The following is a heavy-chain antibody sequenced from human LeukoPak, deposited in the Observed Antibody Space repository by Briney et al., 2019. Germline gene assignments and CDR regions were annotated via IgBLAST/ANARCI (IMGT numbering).Heavy chain of an antibody. D-gene: IGHD3-10*01. J-gene: IGHJ5*02. CDR3: ANLLWFGDKFDP. CDR1: GFTFSSYA. CDR2: IWSDGNNK. Sequence: PGGSLRLSCAASGFTFSSYAMHWVRQAPGKGLEWVAIIWSDGNNKYYADSVEGRFTISRDTSKNTLFLQMNSLRAEDTAVYYCANLLWFGDKFDPWGQGTLVTVSS. V-gene: IGHV3-33*06.